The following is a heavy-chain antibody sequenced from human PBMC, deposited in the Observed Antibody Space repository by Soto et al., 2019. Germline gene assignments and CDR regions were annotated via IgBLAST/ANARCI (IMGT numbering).Heavy chain of an antibody. V-gene: IGHV4-59*01. CDR3: ARGSRIVGFDY. CDR2: IYYSGCT. CDR1: GGSISSYY. D-gene: IGHD2-15*01. J-gene: IGHJ4*02. Sequence: QVQLQESGPGLVKPSETLSLTCTVSGGSISSYYWSWIRQPPGKGLEWIGYIYYSGCTNYNPSLRSRVTISVDTSKNQFSLKLSSVTAADTAVYYCARGSRIVGFDYWGQGTLVTVSS.